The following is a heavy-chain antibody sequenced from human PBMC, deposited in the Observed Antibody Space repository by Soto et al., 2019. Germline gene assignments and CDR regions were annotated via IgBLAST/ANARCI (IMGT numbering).Heavy chain of an antibody. D-gene: IGHD5-12*01. CDR3: ARSAWLPYYYYYYGMDV. V-gene: IGHV1-69*02. CDR2: IIPILGIA. Sequence: SVKVSCKASGGTFSSYTISWVRQAPGQGLEWMGRIIPILGIANYAQKFQGRVTITADKSTSTAYMELSSLRSEDTAVYYCARSAWLPYYYYYYGMDVWGQGTTVTVSS. CDR1: GGTFSSYT. J-gene: IGHJ6*02.